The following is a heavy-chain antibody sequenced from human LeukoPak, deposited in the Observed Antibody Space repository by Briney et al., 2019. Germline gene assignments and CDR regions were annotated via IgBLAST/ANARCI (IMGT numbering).Heavy chain of an antibody. V-gene: IGHV4-59*01. CDR1: VASLSISY. J-gene: IGHJ5*02. Sequence: SQTLSLTCSLPVASLSISYTDRLPHSPGKGLGWIGYISDSGKTDSSASVKSRVTISLDTSKNQFSLALKSVTAADSAVYYCATGYDEPFAAWGPGVLVTVCS. D-gene: IGHD1-1*01. CDR3: ATGYDEPFAA. CDR2: ISDSGKT.